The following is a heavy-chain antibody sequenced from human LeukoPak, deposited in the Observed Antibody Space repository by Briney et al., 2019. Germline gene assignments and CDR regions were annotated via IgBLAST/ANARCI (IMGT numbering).Heavy chain of an antibody. CDR3: ARAYGTKGAFDI. V-gene: IGHV1-2*02. CDR1: GYTFTGYY. CDR2: INPNSGGT. J-gene: IGHJ3*02. Sequence: ASVKVSCKASGYTFTGYYMHWVRQAPGQGLEWMGWINPNSGGTNYAQKFQGRVTMTRDTSISTAYMELSRLRSDDTAVYYCARAYGTKGAFDIWAKGQWSPSLQ. D-gene: IGHD4-17*01.